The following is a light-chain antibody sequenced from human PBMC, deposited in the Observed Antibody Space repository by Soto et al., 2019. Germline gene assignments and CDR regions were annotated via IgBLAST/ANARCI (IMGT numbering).Light chain of an antibody. CDR1: QSITRFY. V-gene: IGKV3-20*01. CDR2: GAS. CDR3: QQSGGSPPYT. Sequence: VLTQSPGTLSLSPGERATISCRASQSITRFYLAWYQHKPGQAPRLLIYGASSRDTGVPHRFSGSESGTDFTLTISRLEPEDCGVYYCQQSGGSPPYTFGQGTRLEIK. J-gene: IGKJ2*01.